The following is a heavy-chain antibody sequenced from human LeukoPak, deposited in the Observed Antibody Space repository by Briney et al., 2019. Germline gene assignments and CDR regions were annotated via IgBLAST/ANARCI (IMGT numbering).Heavy chain of an antibody. J-gene: IGHJ6*03. V-gene: IGHV1-2*02. D-gene: IGHD3-3*01. CDR1: GYTFSGYY. CDR3: ARDPRYYDFWGGYYNEDYYYYYMDV. Sequence: ASVKVSCKASGYTFSGYYIHWVRQAPGQGLEWMGWIGPYNGGTNYAQNFQGRITMTRDTSITTAYMELSRLRSDDTAVYYCARDPRYYDFWGGYYNEDYYYYYMDVWGKGTTVTVSS. CDR2: IGPYNGGT.